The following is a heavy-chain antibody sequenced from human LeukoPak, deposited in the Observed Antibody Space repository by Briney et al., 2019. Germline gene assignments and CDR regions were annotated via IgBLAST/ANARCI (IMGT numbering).Heavy chain of an antibody. CDR2: INHSGST. V-gene: IGHV4-34*01. CDR3: ARDRDGGKLFDY. CDR1: GGSFSGYY. J-gene: IGHJ4*02. Sequence: SETLSLTCAVYGGSFSGYYWSWIRQPPGKGLEWIGEINHSGSTNYNPSLKSRVTISVDTSKNQFSLKLSSVTAADTAVYYCARDRDGGKLFDYWGQGTLVTVSS. D-gene: IGHD4-23*01.